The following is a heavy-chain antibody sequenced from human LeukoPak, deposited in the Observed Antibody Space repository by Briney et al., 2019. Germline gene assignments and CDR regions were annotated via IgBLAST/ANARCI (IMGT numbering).Heavy chain of an antibody. J-gene: IGHJ6*02. CDR2: ISYDGSNK. V-gene: IGHV3-30*03. D-gene: IGHD1-1*01. CDR1: GFIFSSYG. CDR3: ARESQQLYYYYYGMDV. Sequence: GGSLRLSCAASGFIFSSYGMHWVRQAPGKGLEWVAFISYDGSNKYYADSVKGRFTISRDNSKNTLHLQMNSLRAEDTAVYYCARESQQLYYYYYGMDVWGQGTTVTVSS.